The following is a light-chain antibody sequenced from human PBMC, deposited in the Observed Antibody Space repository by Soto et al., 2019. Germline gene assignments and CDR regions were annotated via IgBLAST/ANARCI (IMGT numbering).Light chain of an antibody. J-gene: IGKJ1*01. CDR3: QKYNNWPPWT. V-gene: IGKV3-15*01. CDR1: RSLTSN. Sequence: EIVMTQSPATLSASLGERATLSCRASRSLTSNLAWYQQKPGQAPRLLIYDASNRATGIPDRFSGSGSGTEFTLTISRLQSEDFAVYYCQKYNNWPPWTFGQGTKVDI. CDR2: DAS.